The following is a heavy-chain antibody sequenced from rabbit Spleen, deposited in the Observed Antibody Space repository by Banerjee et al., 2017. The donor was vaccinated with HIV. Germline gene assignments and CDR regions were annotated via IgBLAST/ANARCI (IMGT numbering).Heavy chain of an antibody. CDR3: ARAIVPWLGLTRLDL. CDR2: IYAGKGST. Sequence: QLKETGGGLVQPGGSLTLSCKASGFDFNKYYMSWVRQAPGKGLEWIGIIYAGKGSTDYASWVNGRFTISSDDAQNTVDLQMNSLTAADTATYFCARAIVPWLGLTRLDLWGPGTLVTVS. CDR1: GFDFNKYY. D-gene: IGHD4-1*01. J-gene: IGHJ3*01. V-gene: IGHV1S7*01.